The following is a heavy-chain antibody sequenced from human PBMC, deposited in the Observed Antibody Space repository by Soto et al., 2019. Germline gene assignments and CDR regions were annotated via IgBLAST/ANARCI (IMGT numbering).Heavy chain of an antibody. D-gene: IGHD6-19*01. V-gene: IGHV1-46*01. CDR2: INPSGGST. CDR1: GYTFTSYY. J-gene: IGHJ6*02. CDR3: ARDLSSGPTHYYYGMDV. Sequence: ASVKVSCKASGYTFTSYYMHWVRQAPGQGLEWMGIINPSGGSTSYAQKFQGRVTMTRDTSTSTVYMELSSLRSEDTAVYYCARDLSSGPTHYYYGMDVWGQGTTVTVPS.